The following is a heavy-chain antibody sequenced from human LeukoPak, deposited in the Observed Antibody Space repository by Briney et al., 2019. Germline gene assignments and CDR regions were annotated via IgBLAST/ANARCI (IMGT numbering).Heavy chain of an antibody. V-gene: IGHV1-69*13. CDR1: GGTFSSYA. J-gene: IGHJ3*02. CDR2: IIPIFGTA. Sequence: SVKVSCKASGGTFSSYAISWVRQAPGQGLEWMGGIIPIFGTANYAQKFQGRVTITADESTSTAYMELSSLRSEDTAVYYCARIVVVIDDAFDIWGQGTMVTVSS. D-gene: IGHD3-22*01. CDR3: ARIVVVIDDAFDI.